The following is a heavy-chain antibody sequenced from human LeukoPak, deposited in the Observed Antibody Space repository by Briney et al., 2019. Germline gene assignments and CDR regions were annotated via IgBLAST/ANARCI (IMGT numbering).Heavy chain of an antibody. J-gene: IGHJ4*02. V-gene: IGHV3-30*01. Sequence: GGSLRLSCAASGFTFSSYAMHWVRQAPGKGLEWVAVIPYDGSNKYYADSVKGRFTISRDNSKNTLYLQMNSLRAEDTAVYYCAREDGSYYYFDYWGQGTLVTVSS. CDR3: AREDGSYYYFDY. D-gene: IGHD1-26*01. CDR1: GFTFSSYA. CDR2: IPYDGSNK.